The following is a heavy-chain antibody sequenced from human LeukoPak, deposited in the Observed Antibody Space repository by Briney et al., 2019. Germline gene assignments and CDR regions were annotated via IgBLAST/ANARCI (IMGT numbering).Heavy chain of an antibody. V-gene: IGHV1-18*01. D-gene: IGHD2-21*01. CDR1: GYPFATYG. Sequence: GASVTVSCKASGYPFATYGFCWVRQAPGHGLEWMGWISANTGKTDYAQNFQGRVTMTTDTSTSTAYMELRSLRPDDTAVYYCAKVAGDRLDHWGQGTLLTVSS. CDR2: ISANTGKT. J-gene: IGHJ4*02. CDR3: AKVAGDRLDH.